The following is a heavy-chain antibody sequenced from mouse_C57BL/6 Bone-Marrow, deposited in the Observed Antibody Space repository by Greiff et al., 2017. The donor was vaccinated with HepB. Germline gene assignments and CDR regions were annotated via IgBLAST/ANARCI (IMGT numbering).Heavy chain of an antibody. D-gene: IGHD1-1*02. CDR3: ARKLWRYYYAMDY. V-gene: IGHV5-17*01. J-gene: IGHJ4*01. Sequence: DVHLVESGGGLVKPGGSLKLSCAASGFTFSDYGMHWVRQAPEKGLEWVAYISSGSSTIYYADTVKGRFTISRDNAKNTLFLQMTSLRSEDTAMYYCARKLWRYYYAMDYWGQGTSVTVSS. CDR2: ISSGSSTI. CDR1: GFTFSDYG.